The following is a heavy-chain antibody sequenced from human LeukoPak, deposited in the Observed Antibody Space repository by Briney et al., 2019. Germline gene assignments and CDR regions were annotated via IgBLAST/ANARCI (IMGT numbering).Heavy chain of an antibody. J-gene: IGHJ4*02. CDR1: GFTVSSNY. D-gene: IGHD3-22*01. CDR3: ARDFFHSSDSRPFDY. Sequence: GGSLRLSCAASGFTVSSNYMSWVRQAPGKGLEWVSCIFSRSESILYADSVKGRFTISRDNAKNSLYLQMDSLRVEDTAVYYCARDFFHSSDSRPFDYWGQGTLVTVSS. V-gene: IGHV3-21*01. CDR2: IFSRSESI.